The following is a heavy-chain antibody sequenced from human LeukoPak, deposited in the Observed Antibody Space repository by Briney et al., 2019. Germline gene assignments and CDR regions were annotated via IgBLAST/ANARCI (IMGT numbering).Heavy chain of an antibody. CDR3: STATGYSYGYCFDY. Sequence: GGSLRLSCAASGFTFSNAWMTWVRQAPGKGLERVGRIKTKTDGGTTDYAAPVKGRFTISRDDSKTTLYLQMNSLKTEDTAVYYCSTATGYSYGYCFDYWGQGTLVTVSS. CDR2: IKTKTDGGTT. V-gene: IGHV3-15*01. CDR1: GFTFSNAW. D-gene: IGHD5-18*01. J-gene: IGHJ4*02.